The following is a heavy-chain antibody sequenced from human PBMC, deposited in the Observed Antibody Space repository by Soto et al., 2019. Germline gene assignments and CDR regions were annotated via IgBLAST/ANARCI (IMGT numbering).Heavy chain of an antibody. CDR3: ARDTSYSTDY. CDR1: GFTFSSGW. Sequence: EVRLVESGGGLVQPGGPLSLSCATSGFTFSSGWMHWVRQAPGKGLVWVSYINSDGSTTTYADSVKGRFTISRDNAKNTVYLQMNSLRVDDTAVYYCARDTSYSTDYWGQGTLVTVSS. CDR2: INSDGSTT. V-gene: IGHV3-74*01. D-gene: IGHD2-2*01. J-gene: IGHJ4*02.